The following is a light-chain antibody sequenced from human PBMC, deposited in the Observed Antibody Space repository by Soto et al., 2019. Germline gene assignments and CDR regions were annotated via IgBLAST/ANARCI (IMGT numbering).Light chain of an antibody. J-gene: IGLJ1*01. Sequence: QSALTQPASVSGSPGQSITISCTGTSIDVGGYNYVSWYQQHPGKAPKLMIYDVSNRPSGVSNRFSGSKSGNTASLTISGLQAEDEADYYCSSYTSSSLDVFGTGTKLTVL. CDR3: SSYTSSSLDV. CDR2: DVS. CDR1: SIDVGGYNY. V-gene: IGLV2-14*01.